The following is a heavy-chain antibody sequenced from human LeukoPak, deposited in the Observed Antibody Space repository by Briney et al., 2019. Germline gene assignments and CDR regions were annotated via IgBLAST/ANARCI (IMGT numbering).Heavy chain of an antibody. Sequence: ASVKVSCKASGYTFTSYAMNWVRQAPGQGLEWMGWINTNTGNPTYAQGFTGRFVFSLDTSVSTAYLQISSLKAEDTAVYYCARGPEVPAAMMTPIYFDYWGQGTLVTVSS. CDR3: ARGPEVPAAMMTPIYFDY. D-gene: IGHD2-2*01. CDR2: INTNTGNP. V-gene: IGHV7-4-1*02. J-gene: IGHJ4*02. CDR1: GYTFTSYA.